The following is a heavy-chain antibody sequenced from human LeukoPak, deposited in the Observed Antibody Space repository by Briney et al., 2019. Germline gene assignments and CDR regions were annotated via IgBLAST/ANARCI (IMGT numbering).Heavy chain of an antibody. Sequence: PSETLSLTCTVSGGSINGYYWSWIRQPAGKGLEWIGRIYNSESINYNPSLKSRVTMSIDTSKNQFSLKLNSVTAADTAVYYCARDRSSRYTRDWFDPWGQGALVTVSS. CDR3: ARDRSSRYTRDWFDP. CDR2: IYNSESI. J-gene: IGHJ5*02. CDR1: GGSINGYY. V-gene: IGHV4-4*07. D-gene: IGHD5-12*01.